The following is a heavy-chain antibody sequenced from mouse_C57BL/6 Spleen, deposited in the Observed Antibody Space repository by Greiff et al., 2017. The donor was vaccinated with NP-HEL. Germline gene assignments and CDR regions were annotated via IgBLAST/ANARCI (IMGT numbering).Heavy chain of an antibody. CDR3: ASYYYYGSSLDY. CDR2: INPNNGGT. CDR1: GYTFTDYY. D-gene: IGHD1-1*01. V-gene: IGHV1-26*01. Sequence: VQLQQSGPELVKPGASVKISCKASGYTFTDYYMNWVKQSHGKSLEWIGDINPNNGGTSYNQKFKGKATLTVDKSSSTAYMELRSLTSEDSAVYYCASYYYYGSSLDYWGQGTTLTVSS. J-gene: IGHJ2*01.